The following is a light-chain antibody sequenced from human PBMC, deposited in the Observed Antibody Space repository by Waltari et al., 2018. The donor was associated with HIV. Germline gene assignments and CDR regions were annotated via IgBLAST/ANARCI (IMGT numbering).Light chain of an antibody. CDR3: QQYGNSPIT. J-gene: IGKJ5*01. Sequence: EIVLTQSPATLSLSPGDRATLSCRASQSVSSTYLGWHQQRPGQAPRLLIYSTYSRAPDVPDRFSGSGSGTDFTLTISRLEPEDFAVYYCQQYGNSPITFGQGTRLEIK. CDR1: QSVSSTY. V-gene: IGKV3-20*01. CDR2: STY.